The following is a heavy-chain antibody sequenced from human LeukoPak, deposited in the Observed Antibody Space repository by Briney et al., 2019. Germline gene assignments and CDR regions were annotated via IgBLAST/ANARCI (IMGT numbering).Heavy chain of an antibody. V-gene: IGHV3-23*01. D-gene: IGHD6-19*01. CDR1: GFTFSSYA. CDR3: AKAIAVAGTYAFDI. Sequence: TGGSLRLSCAASGFTFSSYAMSWVRQAPGKWLEWVSAISGSGGSTYYADSVKGRFTISRDNSKNTLYLQMNSLRAEDTAVYYSAKAIAVAGTYAFDIWGQGTMVTVST. CDR2: ISGSGGST. J-gene: IGHJ3*02.